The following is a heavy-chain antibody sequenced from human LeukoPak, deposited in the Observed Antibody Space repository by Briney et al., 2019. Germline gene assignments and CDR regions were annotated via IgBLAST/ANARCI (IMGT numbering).Heavy chain of an antibody. CDR1: GFTFSSYG. CDR2: IRYDGSNK. J-gene: IGHJ4*02. V-gene: IGHV3-30*02. CDR3: AKDGEVEVLAAPLLFDY. Sequence: PGGSLRLSCAASGFTFSSYGMHWVRQAPGKGLEWVAFIRYDGSNKYYADSVKGRFTISRDNSKNTLYLQMNSLRAEDTAVYYCAKDGEVEVLAAPLLFDYWGQGTLVTVSS. D-gene: IGHD2-2*01.